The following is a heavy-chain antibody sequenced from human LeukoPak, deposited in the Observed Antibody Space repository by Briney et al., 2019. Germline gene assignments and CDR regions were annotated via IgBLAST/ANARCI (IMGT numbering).Heavy chain of an antibody. D-gene: IGHD2-2*01. CDR3: ASPQSIVVVPAAPAGPAWYGMDV. CDR1: GYTFTSYG. V-gene: IGHV1-18*01. Sequence: ASVKVSCKASGYTFTSYGISRVRQAPGQGLEWMGWISAYNGNTNYAQKLQGRVTMTTDTSTSTAYMELRSLRSDDTAVYYCASPQSIVVVPAAPAGPAWYGMDVWGQGTTVTVSS. CDR2: ISAYNGNT. J-gene: IGHJ6*02.